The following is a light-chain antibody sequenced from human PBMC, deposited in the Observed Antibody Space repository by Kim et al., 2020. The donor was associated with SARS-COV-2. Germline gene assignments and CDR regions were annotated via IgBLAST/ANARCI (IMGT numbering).Light chain of an antibody. CDR3: QAWDSSTKGV. V-gene: IGLV3-1*01. CDR1: KMGDKY. J-gene: IGLJ3*02. CDR2: QDT. Sequence: SYELTQPPSLSVSPGQTASITCSGDKMGDKYVCWYQQKPGQSPVLVIYQDTKRPSGIPERFSGSNSGNTGTLTITGTQAMDEAVYYCQAWDSSTKGVFGGGTKLTVL.